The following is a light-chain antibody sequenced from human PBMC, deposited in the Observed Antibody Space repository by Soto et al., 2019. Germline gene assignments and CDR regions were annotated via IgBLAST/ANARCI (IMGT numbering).Light chain of an antibody. CDR2: AAS. J-gene: IGKJ1*01. CDR1: QSISRY. V-gene: IGKV1-39*01. Sequence: DIQMTQSPPSLSASVGDRVTITCRASQSISRYLNWYQQEAGRAPNLLIYAASSLQSGVPSRFSGSGSGTDFTLTISSLEPEDFATYYCQQSYTIPWTFGQGTKVEVK. CDR3: QQSYTIPWT.